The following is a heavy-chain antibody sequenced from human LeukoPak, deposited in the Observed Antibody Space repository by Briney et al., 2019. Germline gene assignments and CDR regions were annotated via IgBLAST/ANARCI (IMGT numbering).Heavy chain of an antibody. Sequence: GSLKLSCAASGFTFSSYAMGLARPAPGEGLEVVSGIWSSGSGGNTYYADSVKGRFTISRDSSKNTLFLQMNTLRAEDTAIYYCAKDRTVGASYWYFDLWGRGTLVTVSS. D-gene: IGHD1-26*01. CDR1: GFTFSSYA. CDR3: AKDRTVGASYWYFDL. CDR2: IWSSGSGGNT. J-gene: IGHJ2*01. V-gene: IGHV3-23*01.